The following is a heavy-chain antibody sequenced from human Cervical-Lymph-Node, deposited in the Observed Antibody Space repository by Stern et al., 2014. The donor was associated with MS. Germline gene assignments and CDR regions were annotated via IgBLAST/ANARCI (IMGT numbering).Heavy chain of an antibody. CDR3: ARAAYSNYYFDY. J-gene: IGHJ4*02. CDR1: GYSISSGYY. CDR2: IYHSGST. D-gene: IGHD4-11*01. V-gene: IGHV4-38-2*02. Sequence: QVQLQESGPGLVKPSETLSLTCTVSGYSISSGYYWGWIRQPPGKGLEWIGSIYHSGSTDNTPSLKSRVTIPVDTSKNQFPLKLTSVTAADTAVYYCARAAYSNYYFDYWGQGTLVTVSS.